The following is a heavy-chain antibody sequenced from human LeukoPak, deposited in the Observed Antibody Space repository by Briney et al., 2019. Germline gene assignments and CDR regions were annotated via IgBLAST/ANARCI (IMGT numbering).Heavy chain of an antibody. Sequence: GGSLRLSCAASGFTFSSFAMNWVRQAPGQGPEWVSVISSGGTNTYYADSVKGRFTISRDNSKNTLYLQMNSLRAEDTAVYYCAKERWELQGEFYHYYGMDVWGQGTTVTVSS. D-gene: IGHD1-26*01. CDR1: GFTFSSFA. CDR3: AKERWELQGEFYHYYGMDV. V-gene: IGHV3-23*01. J-gene: IGHJ6*02. CDR2: ISSGGTNT.